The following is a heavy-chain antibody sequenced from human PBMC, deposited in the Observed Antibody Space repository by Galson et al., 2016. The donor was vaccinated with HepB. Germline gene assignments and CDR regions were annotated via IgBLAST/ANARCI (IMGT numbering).Heavy chain of an antibody. D-gene: IGHD3/OR15-3a*01. J-gene: IGHJ4*02. CDR2: VNPSGDT. Sequence: SETLSLTCTVYGGSFSGYSWSWIRQPPVKGLEWIGEVNPSGDTTYTPSLKSRVTISLDTYKNHFSLNLSSVTAADTAVYYCARVPRSDDFWTGLPFDSWGQGTLVSVSS. V-gene: IGHV4-34*01. CDR3: ARVPRSDDFWTGLPFDS. CDR1: GGSFSGYS.